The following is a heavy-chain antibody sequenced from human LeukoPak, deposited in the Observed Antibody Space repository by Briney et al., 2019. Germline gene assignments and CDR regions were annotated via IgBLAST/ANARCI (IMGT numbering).Heavy chain of an antibody. CDR3: ARDPPAVAAGTYA. D-gene: IGHD6-13*01. J-gene: IGHJ5*02. Sequence: GGSLRLSCAASGFTVSNNYMNWVRQAPGKGLGWVSLIYSGGETYYADSVKGRFTISRDSSKNTLYLQMNSLRAEDTAVYYCARDPPAVAAGTYAWGQGTQVTVSS. CDR2: IYSGGET. CDR1: GFTVSNNY. V-gene: IGHV3-66*01.